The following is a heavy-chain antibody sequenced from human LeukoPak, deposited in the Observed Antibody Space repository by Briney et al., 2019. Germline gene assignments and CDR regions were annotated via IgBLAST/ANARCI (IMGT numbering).Heavy chain of an antibody. V-gene: IGHV4-59*01. CDR2: IYYSGST. CDR1: GGSISSYY. J-gene: IGHJ5*02. CDR3: AGRNGYNYWFDP. Sequence: SETLSLTCTVSGGSISSYYWSWIRQPPGKGLEWIGYIYYSGSTNYNPSLKSRVTISVDTSKNQFSLKLSSVTAADTAVYYCAGRNGYNYWFDPWGQGTLVTVSS. D-gene: IGHD5-24*01.